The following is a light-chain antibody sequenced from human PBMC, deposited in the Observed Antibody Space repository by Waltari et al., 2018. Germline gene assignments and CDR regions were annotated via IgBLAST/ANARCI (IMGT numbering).Light chain of an antibody. V-gene: IGKV1-13*02. Sequence: AIQLTQSPSSLSASVGDRVTITCRASQGISSALAWYQQKPGKAPKLLIYDASSVESGVPSRFSGSGSGTDFTLTISSLQPEDFATYYCQQFNSYPPGFTFGPGTKVDIK. CDR1: QGISSA. CDR2: DAS. CDR3: QQFNSYPPGFT. J-gene: IGKJ3*01.